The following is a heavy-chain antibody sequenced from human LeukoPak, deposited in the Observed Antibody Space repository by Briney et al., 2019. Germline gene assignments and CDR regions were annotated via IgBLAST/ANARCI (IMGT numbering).Heavy chain of an antibody. Sequence: SETLSLTCTVSGGSISGYYWGWIRQPPGKGLEWIGSIYQSGSTYYNPSLKSRVTISVDTSKNQFSLKLSSVTAADTAVYYCARISAGYSSSRTVFNWFDPWGQGTLVTVSS. CDR1: GGSISGYY. V-gene: IGHV4-38-2*02. D-gene: IGHD6-13*01. J-gene: IGHJ5*02. CDR2: IYQSGST. CDR3: ARISAGYSSSRTVFNWFDP.